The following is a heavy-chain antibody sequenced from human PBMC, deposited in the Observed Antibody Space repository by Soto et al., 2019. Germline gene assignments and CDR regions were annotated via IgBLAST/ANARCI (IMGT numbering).Heavy chain of an antibody. CDR2: IYYSGST. CDR3: ARTLGIAEIGFDY. J-gene: IGHJ4*02. D-gene: IGHD6-13*01. Sequence: SETLSLTCPVSGGSISSSSYYWGWIRQPPGKGLEWIGSIYYSGSTYYNPSLKSRVTISVDTSKNQFSLKLSSVTAADTAVYYCARTLGIAEIGFDYWGQGTLVTVSS. CDR1: GGSISSSSYY. V-gene: IGHV4-39*01.